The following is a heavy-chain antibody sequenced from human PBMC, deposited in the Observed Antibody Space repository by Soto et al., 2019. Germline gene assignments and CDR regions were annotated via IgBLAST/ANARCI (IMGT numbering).Heavy chain of an antibody. J-gene: IGHJ4*02. Sequence: SETLSLTCSVSGGSINSYYWSWIRQPPGEGLEWVGYIYNNGRTDYNPSLKSRVTISVDTSKNHFSLKLSSVTPADTAVYYCARARFCTSTSCYHYFDFWGQGTLVTVSS. CDR1: GGSINSYY. CDR2: IYNNGRT. CDR3: ARARFCTSTSCYHYFDF. V-gene: IGHV4-59*01. D-gene: IGHD2-2*01.